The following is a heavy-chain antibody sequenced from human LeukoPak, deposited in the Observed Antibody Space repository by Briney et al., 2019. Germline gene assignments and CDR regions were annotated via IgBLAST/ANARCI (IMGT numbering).Heavy chain of an antibody. V-gene: IGHV1-46*01. J-gene: IGHJ5*02. CDR1: GYTFTSYY. CDR2: INPSGGST. D-gene: IGHD3-16*01. Sequence: GASVKVSCKASGYTFTSYYMHWVRQAPGQGLEWMGIINPSGGSTSYAQKFQGRVTMTRDTSTSTVYMELSSLRSEDTAVYYCARAENPLGEEVAWFDPWGQGTLVTVSS. CDR3: ARAENPLGEEVAWFDP.